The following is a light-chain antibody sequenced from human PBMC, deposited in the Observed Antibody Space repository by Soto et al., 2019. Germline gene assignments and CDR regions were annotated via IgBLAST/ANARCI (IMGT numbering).Light chain of an antibody. CDR2: GAS. J-gene: IGKJ1*01. Sequence: PGERATLSCRASQSVTSSYLAWYQQRPGRAPRLLIYGASSRATDIPDRLSGSGSGTDFTLTISRLEPEDFAVYYCQKYGSAPWTFGQGTKVDI. CDR3: QKYGSAPWT. V-gene: IGKV3-20*01. CDR1: QSVTSSY.